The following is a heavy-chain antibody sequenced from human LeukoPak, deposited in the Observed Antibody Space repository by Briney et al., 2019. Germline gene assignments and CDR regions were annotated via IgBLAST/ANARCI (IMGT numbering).Heavy chain of an antibody. CDR3: ARGRYYYDSSGANFDY. J-gene: IGHJ4*02. V-gene: IGHV4-4*09. Sequence: SETLSLTCTVSGGSISSYYWSWIRQPPGKGLEWIGYIYTNGSTNYNPSLKSRVTISVDTSKNQFSLKLSSVTAADTAVYYCARGRYYYDSSGANFDYWGQGTLVTVSS. CDR2: IYTNGST. D-gene: IGHD3-22*01. CDR1: GGSISSYY.